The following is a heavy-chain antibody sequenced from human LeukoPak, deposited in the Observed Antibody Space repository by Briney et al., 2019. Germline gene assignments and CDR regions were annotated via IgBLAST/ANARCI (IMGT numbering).Heavy chain of an antibody. CDR3: ARGRWLQLRPHFDY. CDR1: GYTFSNYA. D-gene: IGHD5-24*01. J-gene: IGHJ4*02. Sequence: SVKVSCKASGYTFSNYAISWVRQAPGQGLEWMGGIIPIFGTANYAQKFQGRVTITADESTSTAYMELSSLGSEDTAVYYCARGRWLQLRPHFDYWGQGTLVTVSS. V-gene: IGHV1-69*13. CDR2: IIPIFGTA.